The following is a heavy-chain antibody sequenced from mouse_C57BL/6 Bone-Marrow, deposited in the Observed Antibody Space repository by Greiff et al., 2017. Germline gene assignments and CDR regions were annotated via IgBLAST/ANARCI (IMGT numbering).Heavy chain of an antibody. CDR2: IYPGSGST. CDR3: AREGAYVYAMDY. CDR1: GYTFTSYW. J-gene: IGHJ4*01. Sequence: VKLQQPGAELVKPGASVKMSCKASGYTFTSYWITWVKQRPGQGLEWIGDIYPGSGSTNYNEKFKSKATLTVDTSSSTAYMQLSSLTSEDSAVYYCAREGAYVYAMDYWGQGTSVTVSS. V-gene: IGHV1-55*01. D-gene: IGHD6-5*01.